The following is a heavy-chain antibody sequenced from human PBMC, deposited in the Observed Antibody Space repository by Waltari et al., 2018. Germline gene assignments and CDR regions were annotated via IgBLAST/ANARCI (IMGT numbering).Heavy chain of an antibody. V-gene: IGHV3-74*01. D-gene: IGHD3-22*01. J-gene: IGHJ3*02. Sequence: EVQLVESGGGLVQPGGSLRLTCAASGFTFRSYWMHWVRPAPGTGMVGVSRINRDGSSTSYADSVKGRFTISRDNAKNTLYLQMNRLRAEDTAVYYCAREYGYFDISGYYYAGNAFDIWGQGTMVTVSS. CDR3: AREYGYFDISGYYYAGNAFDI. CDR2: INRDGSST. CDR1: GFTFRSYW.